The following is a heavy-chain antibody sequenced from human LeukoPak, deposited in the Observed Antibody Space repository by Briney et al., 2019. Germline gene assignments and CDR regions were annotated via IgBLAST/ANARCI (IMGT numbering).Heavy chain of an antibody. J-gene: IGHJ6*03. CDR1: GGSFSGYY. CDR3: ARLLRGYRRGTSLYYYYYMDV. D-gene: IGHD6-25*01. V-gene: IGHV4-34*01. Sequence: KPSETLSLTCAVYGGSFSGYYWSWIRQPPGKGLEWIGEINHSGSTNYNPSLKSRVTISVDTSKNQFSLKLSSVTAADTAVYYCARLLRGYRRGTSLYYYYYMDVWGKGTTVTISS. CDR2: INHSGST.